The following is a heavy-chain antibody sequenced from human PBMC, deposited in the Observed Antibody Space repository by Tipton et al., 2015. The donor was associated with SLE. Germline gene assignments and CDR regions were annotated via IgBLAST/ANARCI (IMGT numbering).Heavy chain of an antibody. V-gene: IGHV4-34*01. CDR3: ARLVHDYSNWFDP. D-gene: IGHD4-11*01. CDR1: GFTFSSYW. Sequence: LRLSCAASGFTFSSYWMHWVRQAPGKGLEWIGEIKQGGSINHNPSLKSRVSISVDTSKNQLSLELTSVTAADTAVYYCARLVHDYSNWFDPWGQGTLVTVSS. J-gene: IGHJ5*02. CDR2: IKQGGSI.